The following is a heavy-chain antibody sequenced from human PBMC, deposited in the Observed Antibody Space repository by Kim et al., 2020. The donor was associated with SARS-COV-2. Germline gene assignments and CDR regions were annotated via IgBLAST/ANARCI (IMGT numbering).Heavy chain of an antibody. J-gene: IGHJ6*02. CDR3: ARGSSGYYNYYYGMDV. V-gene: IGHV3-20*03. Sequence: DSVKCRFTISRDNAKNSLYLQMNSLRAEDTALYYCARGSSGYYNYYYGMDVWGQGTTVTVSS. D-gene: IGHD3-22*01.